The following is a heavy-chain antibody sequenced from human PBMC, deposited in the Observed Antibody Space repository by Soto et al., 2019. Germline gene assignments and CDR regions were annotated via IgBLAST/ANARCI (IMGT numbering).Heavy chain of an antibody. CDR1: GGTFSSYA. CDR3: ARVGEYYDSSGYYFAY. CDR2: IIPIFGTA. D-gene: IGHD3-22*01. J-gene: IGHJ4*02. V-gene: IGHV1-69*13. Sequence: SVKVSCKASGGTFSSYAISWVRQAPGQGLEWMGGIIPIFGTANYAQKFQGRVTITADESTSTAYMELSSLRSEDTAVYYCARVGEYYDSSGYYFAYWGQGTLVTVSS.